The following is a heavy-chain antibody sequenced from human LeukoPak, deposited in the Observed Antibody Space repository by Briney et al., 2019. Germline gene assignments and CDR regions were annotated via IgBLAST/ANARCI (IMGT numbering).Heavy chain of an antibody. Sequence: AGSLSLTRAASGFSFSIAWMSWVRQAPGKGLEWVGRIRGKADGGTTDYAGPVKGRFSISRADTKNTLYIQMNSLKTENTAVYYCCTPQDYGEHTWLGDYSGWGKGATVT. CDR3: CTPQDYGEHTWLGDYSG. J-gene: IGHJ6*03. CDR2: IRGKADGGTT. D-gene: IGHD4-17*01. V-gene: IGHV3-15*01. CDR1: GFSFSIAW.